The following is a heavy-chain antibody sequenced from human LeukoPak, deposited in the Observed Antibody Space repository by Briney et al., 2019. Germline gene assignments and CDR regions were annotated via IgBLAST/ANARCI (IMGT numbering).Heavy chain of an antibody. CDR1: GFTFSSYT. V-gene: IGHV3-21*01. J-gene: IGHJ6*03. CDR2: ISSSSSYI. Sequence: PGGSLRLSCAASGFTFSSYTMNWVRQAPGKGLEWVSSISSSSSYIYYADSVKGRFTISRDNAKNSLYLQMNSLRGEDTAVYYCARDGEVEWGVYYYYYMDVWGKGTTVTVSS. CDR3: ARDGEVEWGVYYYYYMDV. D-gene: IGHD3-16*01.